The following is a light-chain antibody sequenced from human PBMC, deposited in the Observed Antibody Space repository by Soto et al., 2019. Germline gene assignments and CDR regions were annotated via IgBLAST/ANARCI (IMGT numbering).Light chain of an antibody. CDR1: QGIRTW. CDR3: QQSTSFPLT. J-gene: IGKJ4*01. V-gene: IGKV1-12*01. CDR2: AAS. Sequence: DIPMTQSPSSVSASVGDRVAITCRASQGIRTWLAWYQQKPGKAPKVLIYAASSWQSGVPLRFSGSGSGTDFTLTISSLQPEDSATYYCQQSTSFPLTFGGGTKVEIK.